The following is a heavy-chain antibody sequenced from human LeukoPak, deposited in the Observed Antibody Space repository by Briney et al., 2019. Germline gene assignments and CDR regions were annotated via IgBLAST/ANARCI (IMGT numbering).Heavy chain of an antibody. CDR2: IYFSGST. D-gene: IGHD2-2*01. Sequence: PSETLSLTCTVSGGSISSTTYYWGWIRQPPGKGLEWIGSIYFSGSTYYNPSLKSRVTISVDKSKNQFSLKLSSVTAADTAVYYCARLGVPAAPWYFDLWGRGTLVTVSS. V-gene: IGHV4-39*07. CDR3: ARLGVPAAPWYFDL. J-gene: IGHJ2*01. CDR1: GGSISSTTYY.